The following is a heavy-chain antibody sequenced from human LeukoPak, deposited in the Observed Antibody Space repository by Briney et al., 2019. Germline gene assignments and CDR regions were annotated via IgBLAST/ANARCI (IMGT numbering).Heavy chain of an antibody. CDR2: INQDGSEK. D-gene: IGHD6-19*01. CDR1: GFTFSGYW. V-gene: IGHV3-7*01. CDR3: ARDSSSGWPYYFDY. Sequence: GGSLRLSCAASGFTFSGYWMSWVRQAPGKGLEWVANINQDGSEKYYVDSVKGRFTISRDNAKNSLYLHMNSLRDEDTAVYYCARDSSSGWPYYFDYWGQGTLVTVSS. J-gene: IGHJ4*02.